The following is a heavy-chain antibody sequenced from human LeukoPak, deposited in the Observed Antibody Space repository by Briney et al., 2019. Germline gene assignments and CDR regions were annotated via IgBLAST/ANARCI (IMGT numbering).Heavy chain of an antibody. Sequence: PSETLSLTCTVSGGSISSYYWSWIRQPPGKGLEWIGEINHFGTTKYNPSLKSRVTISIDASKKQFSLKLNSVTAADTALYYCARGFNYMDVWGKGTTVTV. CDR1: GGSISSYY. CDR2: INHFGTT. J-gene: IGHJ6*03. V-gene: IGHV4-34*01. CDR3: ARGFNYMDV.